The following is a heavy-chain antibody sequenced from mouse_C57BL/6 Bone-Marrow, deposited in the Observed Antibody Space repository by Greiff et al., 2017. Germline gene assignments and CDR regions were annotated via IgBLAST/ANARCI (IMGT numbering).Heavy chain of an antibody. CDR1: GYTFTSYG. V-gene: IGHV1-81*01. CDR2: IYPRSGNT. D-gene: IGHD6-1*01. CDR3: AKSLLVDS. Sequence: QVQLQQSGAELARPGASVKLSCKASGYTFTSYGISWVKQRTGQGLEWIGEIYPRSGNTYYNEKFKGKATLTADKSSSTAYMELRSLTSEDSAVYFSAKSLLVDSWGQGTTLAVSS. J-gene: IGHJ2*01.